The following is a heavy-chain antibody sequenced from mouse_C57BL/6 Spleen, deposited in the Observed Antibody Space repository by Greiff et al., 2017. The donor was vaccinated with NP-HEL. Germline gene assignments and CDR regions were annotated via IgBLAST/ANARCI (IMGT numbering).Heavy chain of an antibody. CDR1: GYSFTGYY. Sequence: VHVKQSGPELVKPGASVKISCKASGYSFTGYYMNWVKQSPEKSLEWIGEINPSTGGTTYNQKFKAKATLTVDKSSSTAYMQLKSLTSEDSAVYYCARSLIYYYGSSPYFDVWGTGTTVTVSS. CDR2: INPSTGGT. V-gene: IGHV1-42*01. D-gene: IGHD1-1*01. CDR3: ARSLIYYYGSSPYFDV. J-gene: IGHJ1*03.